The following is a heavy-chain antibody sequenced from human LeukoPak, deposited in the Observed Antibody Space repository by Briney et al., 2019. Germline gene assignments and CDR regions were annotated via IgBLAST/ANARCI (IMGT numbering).Heavy chain of an antibody. CDR3: AKGDITMIPD. D-gene: IGHD3-22*01. Sequence: GGSLRLSCAASGFTVSNSYMSWVRQAPGKGLEWVSVIYSGGSTYYADSVKGRFTIPRDNSKNTLYLQMNSLRAEDTAVYYCAKGDITMIPDWGQGTLVTVSS. CDR1: GFTVSNSY. V-gene: IGHV3-53*01. J-gene: IGHJ4*02. CDR2: IYSGGST.